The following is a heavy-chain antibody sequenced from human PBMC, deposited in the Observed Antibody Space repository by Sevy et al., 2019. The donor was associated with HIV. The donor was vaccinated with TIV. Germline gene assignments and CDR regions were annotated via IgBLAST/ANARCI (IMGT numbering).Heavy chain of an antibody. J-gene: IGHJ4*02. D-gene: IGHD3-3*01. CDR2: ISDDSRYI. V-gene: IGHV3-21*04. CDR3: ARDFTIFGVVSGIDY. CDR1: GFSLRTYC. Sequence: GGSLRLSCAASGFSLRTYCMNWVRQAPGKGLEWLSSISDDSRYIYYSDSVKGRFTISRANAKNLLYLQMNNLRVEDTAIYYCARDFTIFGVVSGIDYWGQGDLVTVSS.